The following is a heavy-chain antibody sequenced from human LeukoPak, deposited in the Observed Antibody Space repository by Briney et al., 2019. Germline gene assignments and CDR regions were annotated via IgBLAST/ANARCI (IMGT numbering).Heavy chain of an antibody. J-gene: IGHJ6*02. V-gene: IGHV4-34*01. Sequence: SETLSLTYAVYGGSFSGYYWSWIRQPPGKGLEWIGEINHSGSTNYNPSLKSRVTISVDTSKNQFSLKLSSVTAADTAVYYCANLPYYYYGMDVWGQGTTVTVSS. CDR2: INHSGST. CDR1: GGSFSGYY. CDR3: ANLPYYYYGMDV.